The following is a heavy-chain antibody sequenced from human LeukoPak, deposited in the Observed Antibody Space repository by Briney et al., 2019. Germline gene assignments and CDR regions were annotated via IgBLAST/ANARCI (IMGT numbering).Heavy chain of an antibody. CDR2: IIPIFGTA. Sequence: SVKVSCKASGGTLSSYAISRVRQAPGQPLEWMGGIIPIFGTANYPQKFQGRVTITTDESTSTACKELSRLRSDDTAVYYCARDRSHYGDYVDWFDPWGQGTLVTVSS. CDR3: ARDRSHYGDYVDWFDP. J-gene: IGHJ5*02. CDR1: GGTLSSYA. D-gene: IGHD4-17*01. V-gene: IGHV1-69*05.